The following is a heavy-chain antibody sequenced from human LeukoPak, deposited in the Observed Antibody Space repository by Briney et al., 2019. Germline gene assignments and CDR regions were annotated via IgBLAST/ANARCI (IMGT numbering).Heavy chain of an antibody. CDR3: ARDSGSGSYYPEPYFDY. Sequence: PSETLSLTCTVSGGSISSYYWSWIRQPPGKGLELIGYIYNSGSTNYNPSLKSRVTISVDTSKNQFSLKLSSVTAADTAVYYCARDSGSGSYYPEPYFDYWAREPWSPSPQ. D-gene: IGHD3-10*01. CDR2: IYNSGST. CDR1: GGSISSYY. V-gene: IGHV4-59*13. J-gene: IGHJ4*02.